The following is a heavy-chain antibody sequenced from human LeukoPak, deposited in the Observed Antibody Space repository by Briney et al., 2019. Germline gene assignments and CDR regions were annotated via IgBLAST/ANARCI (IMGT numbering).Heavy chain of an antibody. J-gene: IGHJ6*02. CDR2: ISGSGGNT. D-gene: IGHD4-23*01. CDR3: AKGNGGNSGEYFYYGMDV. V-gene: IGHV3-23*01. CDR1: RFTFSSYA. Sequence: GGSLRLSCAASRFTFSSYAMTWVRQAPGKGLEWVSAISGSGGNTYYAASVKGRFTISRDNSKNTLYLQMNSLRAEATAVYYCAKGNGGNSGEYFYYGMDVWGQGTTVTVSS.